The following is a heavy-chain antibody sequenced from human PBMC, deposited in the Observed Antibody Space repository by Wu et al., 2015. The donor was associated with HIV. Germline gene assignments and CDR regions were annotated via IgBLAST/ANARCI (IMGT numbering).Heavy chain of an antibody. CDR1: GYTFTGYQ. J-gene: IGHJ4*02. V-gene: IGHV1-2*02. Sequence: QVQLLQSGAEVKKPGASVKVSCKASGYTFTGYQIIWARQAPGQGLEWMGWINPKNGGTKYAQRFQGRVTMTRDASVTTAYMELARLTSDDTAMYYCATLQYFDWAYFDYWGQGTLVTVSS. CDR3: ATLQYFDWAYFDY. D-gene: IGHD3-9*01. CDR2: INPKNGGT.